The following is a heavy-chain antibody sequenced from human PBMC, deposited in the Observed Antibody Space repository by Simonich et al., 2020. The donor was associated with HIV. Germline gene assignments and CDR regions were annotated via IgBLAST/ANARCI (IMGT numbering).Heavy chain of an antibody. V-gene: IGHV3-21*01. CDR3: ARDGRKGSSTSCSDY. CDR1: GFTFSSYS. CDR2: ISSSRSYV. Sequence: EVQLVESGGGLVKPGGSLRLSCAASGFTFSSYSMNWVRQAPGKWLEWCSSISSSRSYVYYADSVKGRFTISRDNAKNSLYLQMNSLRADDTAVDYCARDGRKGSSTSCSDYWGQGTLVTVSS. J-gene: IGHJ4*02. D-gene: IGHD2-2*01.